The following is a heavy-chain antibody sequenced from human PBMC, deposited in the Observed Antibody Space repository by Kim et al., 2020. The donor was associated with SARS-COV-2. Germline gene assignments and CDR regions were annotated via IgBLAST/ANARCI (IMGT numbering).Heavy chain of an antibody. V-gene: IGHV4-39*07. D-gene: IGHD4-4*01. CDR3: AREGGVYSNYSWVDGLDY. CDR1: GGSISSSSYY. Sequence: SETLSLTCTVSGGSISSSSYYWGWIRQPPGKGLEWIGSIYYSGSTYYNPSLKSRVTISVDTSKNQFSLKLSSVTAADTAVYYCAREGGVYSNYSWVDGLDYWGQGTLVTVSS. J-gene: IGHJ4*02. CDR2: IYYSGST.